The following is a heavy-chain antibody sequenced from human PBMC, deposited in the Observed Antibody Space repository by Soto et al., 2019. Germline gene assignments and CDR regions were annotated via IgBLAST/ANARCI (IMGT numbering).Heavy chain of an antibody. CDR1: GGSISGYY. D-gene: IGHD4-17*01. CDR2: IYASGNT. V-gene: IGHV4-4*07. J-gene: IGHJ3*01. CDR3: ARVGRTRATVTTDAFDV. Sequence: QVQLQESGPGLVKPSETLSLTCTVSGGSISGYYWSWIRQPAGKRLERIGRIYASGNTNKNPSLKSRVTTSVDTSKNQFSLRLNSVTAADTAVYYCARVGRTRATVTTDAFDVWGQGTKVTVSS.